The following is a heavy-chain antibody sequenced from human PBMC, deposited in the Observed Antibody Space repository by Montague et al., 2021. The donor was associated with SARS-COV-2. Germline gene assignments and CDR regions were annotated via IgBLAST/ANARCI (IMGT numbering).Heavy chain of an antibody. J-gene: IGHJ6*02. Sequence: SLRLSCAASGFTFSSYEMNWVRQAPGKGLEWVSYISSGSTIYYADSVKGRFTISRDNAKNSLYLQMNSLRAEDTAVYYCAATSGDIVVVVAAYYGMDAWGQGTTVTVSS. V-gene: IGHV3-48*03. CDR2: ISSGSTI. D-gene: IGHD2-15*01. CDR3: AATSGDIVVVVAAYYGMDA. CDR1: GFTFSSYE.